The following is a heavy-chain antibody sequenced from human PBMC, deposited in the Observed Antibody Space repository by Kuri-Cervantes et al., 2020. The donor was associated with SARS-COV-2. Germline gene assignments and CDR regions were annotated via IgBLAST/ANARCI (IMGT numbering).Heavy chain of an antibody. J-gene: IGHJ6*02. CDR1: GFTFTSSA. CDR3: ARDEWHYYGSGSYGPRYYYYGMDV. D-gene: IGHD3-10*01. Sequence: SVKVSCKASGFTFTSSAVQWVRQARGQRLEWIGWIVVGSGNTNYAQKFQERVTITRDMSTSTAYMELSSLRAEDTAVYYCARDEWHYYGSGSYGPRYYYYGMDVWGQGTTVTVSS. V-gene: IGHV1-58*01. CDR2: IVVGSGNT.